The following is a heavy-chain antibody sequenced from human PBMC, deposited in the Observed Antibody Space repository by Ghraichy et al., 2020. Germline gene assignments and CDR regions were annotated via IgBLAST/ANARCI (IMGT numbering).Heavy chain of an antibody. J-gene: IGHJ4*02. Sequence: GGSLRLSCAASGFTFSSYSMNWVRQAPGKGLEWVSSISSSSSYIYYADSVKGRFTISRDNAKNSLYLQMNSLRAEDTAVYYCARDLLGGATEFDYWGQGTVVTVSS. CDR3: ARDLLGGATEFDY. CDR1: GFTFSSYS. CDR2: ISSSSSYI. V-gene: IGHV3-21*01. D-gene: IGHD1-26*01.